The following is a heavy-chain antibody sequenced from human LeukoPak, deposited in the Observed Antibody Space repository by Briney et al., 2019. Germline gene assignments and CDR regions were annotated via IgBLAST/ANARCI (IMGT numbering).Heavy chain of an antibody. CDR3: ARSDYHNSGSHTVFDAFDI. V-gene: IGHV4-28*01. CDR1: GYSISSSSW. Sequence: SETLSLTCAVSGYSISSSSWWGWIRQPPGKGLEWIAYIYHSGTTYYNPSLQSRVTMSVDTSKNQFSLKLSFVTAADTAMYYCARSDYHNSGSHTVFDAFDIWGQGTRVTVSS. D-gene: IGHD3-10*01. CDR2: IYHSGTT. J-gene: IGHJ3*02.